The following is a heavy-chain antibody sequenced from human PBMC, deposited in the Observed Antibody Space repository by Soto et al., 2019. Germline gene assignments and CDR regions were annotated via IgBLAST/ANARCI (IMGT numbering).Heavy chain of an antibody. Sequence: ASVKVSCKASGFTFTSSAVQWRRQARGQRLEWIGWIVVGSGNTNYAQKFQERVTITRDMSTSTAYMELSSLRSEDTAVYYCARTGTRGYYYYGMDVWGQGTTVTVSS. D-gene: IGHD1-1*01. CDR3: ARTGTRGYYYYGMDV. V-gene: IGHV1-58*01. J-gene: IGHJ6*02. CDR1: GFTFTSSA. CDR2: IVVGSGNT.